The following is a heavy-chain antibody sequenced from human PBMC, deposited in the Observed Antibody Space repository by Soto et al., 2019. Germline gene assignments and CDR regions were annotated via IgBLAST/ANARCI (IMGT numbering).Heavy chain of an antibody. Sequence: VGSVKISCKGSGYSFTSDWISWVRQMPGKGLEWMGRIDPSDSYTNYSPSFQGHVTISADKSISTAYLQWSSLKAPDTAMYYCARHMVRQRMDVWGQGTTVTVSS. V-gene: IGHV5-10-1*01. D-gene: IGHD3-10*01. CDR1: GYSFTSDW. J-gene: IGHJ6*02. CDR3: ARHMVRQRMDV. CDR2: IDPSDSYT.